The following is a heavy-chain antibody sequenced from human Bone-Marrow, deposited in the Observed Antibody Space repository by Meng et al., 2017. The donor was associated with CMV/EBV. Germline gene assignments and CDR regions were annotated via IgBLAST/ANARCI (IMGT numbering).Heavy chain of an antibody. Sequence: SLKFSCAASGFTFSSYAMHWVRQAPGKGQEWVAVISYDGSNKYYADSVKGRFTISRDNSKNTLYLQMNSLRVEDTAVYYCARENKWELLPLDYWGQGTLVTVSS. CDR3: ARENKWELLPLDY. D-gene: IGHD1-26*01. V-gene: IGHV3-30*04. CDR1: GFTFSSYA. CDR2: ISYDGSNK. J-gene: IGHJ4*02.